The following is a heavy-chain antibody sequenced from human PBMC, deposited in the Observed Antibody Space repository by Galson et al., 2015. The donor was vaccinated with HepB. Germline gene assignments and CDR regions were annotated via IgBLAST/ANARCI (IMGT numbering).Heavy chain of an antibody. D-gene: IGHD1-26*01. CDR2: IIPIFGTA. J-gene: IGHJ6*02. V-gene: IGHV1-69*13. CDR1: GCTFSSYA. Sequence: SVKVSCKASGCTFSSYAISWVRQAPGQGLEWMGGIIPIFGTANYAQKFQGRVPITADESTSTAYMELSSLRSEDTAVYYCARAASNPVFIVRPKTRSYGMDVWGQGTTVTVSS. CDR3: ARAASNPVFIVRPKTRSYGMDV.